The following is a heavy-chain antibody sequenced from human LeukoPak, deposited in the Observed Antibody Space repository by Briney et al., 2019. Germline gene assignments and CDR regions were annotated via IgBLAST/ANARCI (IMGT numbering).Heavy chain of an antibody. CDR3: ASHPYYDFWSGYYSPFLGDY. D-gene: IGHD3-3*01. CDR1: GGTFSSYA. J-gene: IGHJ4*02. V-gene: IGHV1-69*13. Sequence: ASVKVSCKASGGTFSSYAISWVRQAPGQGLEWMGGIIPIFGTANYAQKFQGRVTITADESTSTAYMELSSLRSEDTAVYYCASHPYYDFWSGYYSPFLGDYWGQGTLVTVSS. CDR2: IIPIFGTA.